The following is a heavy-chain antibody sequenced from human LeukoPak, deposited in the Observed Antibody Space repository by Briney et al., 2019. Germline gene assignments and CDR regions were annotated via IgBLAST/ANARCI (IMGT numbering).Heavy chain of an antibody. CDR1: GGSISSGGYS. CDR2: IYYSGST. D-gene: IGHD3-3*01. Sequence: SETLSLTCAVSGGSISSGGYSWSWIRQPPGKGLEWIGYIYYSGSTYYNPSLKSRVTISVDTSKNQFSLKLSSVTAAGTAVYYCARAPRITIFWFDPWGQGTLVTVSS. V-gene: IGHV4-30-4*07. J-gene: IGHJ5*02. CDR3: ARAPRITIFWFDP.